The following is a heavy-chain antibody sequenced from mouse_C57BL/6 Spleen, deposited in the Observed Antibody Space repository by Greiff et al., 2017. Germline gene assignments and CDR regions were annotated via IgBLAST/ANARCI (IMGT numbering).Heavy chain of an antibody. J-gene: IGHJ2*01. CDR2: IDPANGNT. Sequence: VQLQQSVAELVRPGASVKLSCTASGFNIKTTSMHWVKQRPEQGLEWIGRIDPANGNTKYAPKFQGKATLTADTSSNTDHLQLRSLTSEDTAIYCCARGFHCVYFDYWGQGTTLTVSS. CDR1: GFNIKTTS. V-gene: IGHV14-3*01. CDR3: ARGFHCVYFDY.